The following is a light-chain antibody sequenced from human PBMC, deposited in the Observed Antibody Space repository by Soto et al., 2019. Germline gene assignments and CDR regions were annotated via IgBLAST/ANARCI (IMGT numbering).Light chain of an antibody. V-gene: IGKV1-5*01. J-gene: IGKJ1*01. CDR2: DVS. Sequence: DVQMTQSPSTLSASVGDRVTINCRASQSINNLLAWYQQKPGKAPKFLIYDVSTLESGVPSRFSGSGSGTDFTLTISSLQPEDFATYYCLQHETYPRTFGQGTKVDIK. CDR1: QSINNL. CDR3: LQHETYPRT.